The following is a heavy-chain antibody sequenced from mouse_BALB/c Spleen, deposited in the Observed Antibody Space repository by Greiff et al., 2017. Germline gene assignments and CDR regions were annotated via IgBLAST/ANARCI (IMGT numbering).Heavy chain of an antibody. CDR1: GFNIKAYY. Sequence: EVQLQQSGAELVRSGASVKLSCTASGFNIKAYYMHWVKQRPEQGLEWIGRIDPENGDTEYAPKFQGKATMTADTSSTTAYLQLSSLTSEDTAVYYCKGGNPDWYFDVWGAGTTVTVSS. CDR2: IDPENGDT. V-gene: IGHV14-4*02. CDR3: KGGNPDWYFDV. D-gene: IGHD2-1*01. J-gene: IGHJ1*01.